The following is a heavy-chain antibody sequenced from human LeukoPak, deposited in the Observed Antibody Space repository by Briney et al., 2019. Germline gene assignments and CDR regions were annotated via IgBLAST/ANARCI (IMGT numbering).Heavy chain of an antibody. J-gene: IGHJ4*02. D-gene: IGHD6-13*01. CDR2: INPNSGGT. V-gene: IGHV1-2*02. Sequence: AASVKVSCKASGYTFTGYYMHWVRQAPGQGLEWMGWINPNSGGTNYAQKFQGRVTMTRDTSISTAYMELSRLRSDDTAVYYCARGVSVAAAGLIDYWGQGTLVTVSS. CDR3: ARGVSVAAAGLIDY. CDR1: GYTFTGYY.